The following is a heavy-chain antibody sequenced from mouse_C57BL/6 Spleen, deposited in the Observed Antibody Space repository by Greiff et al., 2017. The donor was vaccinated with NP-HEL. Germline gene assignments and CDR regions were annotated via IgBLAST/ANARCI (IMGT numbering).Heavy chain of an antibody. CDR1: GYTFTSYW. CDR3: ARGDYGSSYLDY. Sequence: VQLQQPGAELVMPGASVKLSCKASGYTFTSYWMHWVKQRPGQGLEWIGEIDPSDSYTNYHQKFKGKSTLTVDKSSSTAYLQLSSLTSEDSAVYYCARGDYGSSYLDYWGQGTTLTVSS. J-gene: IGHJ2*01. V-gene: IGHV1-69*01. D-gene: IGHD1-1*01. CDR2: IDPSDSYT.